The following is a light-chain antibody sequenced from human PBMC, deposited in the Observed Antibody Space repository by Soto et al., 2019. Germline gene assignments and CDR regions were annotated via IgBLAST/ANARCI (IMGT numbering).Light chain of an antibody. CDR2: DAS. J-gene: IGKJ1*01. CDR3: QKYNSYLWT. Sequence: IHMTHSPTTLSASLGEIVTITFGASQSISNWLAWYQQKPGKAPKLLIYDASSLESGVPSRFSGSGSGTEFTLTISSLQPDDFATYYCQKYNSYLWTFGQGTKVDIK. CDR1: QSISNW. V-gene: IGKV1-5*01.